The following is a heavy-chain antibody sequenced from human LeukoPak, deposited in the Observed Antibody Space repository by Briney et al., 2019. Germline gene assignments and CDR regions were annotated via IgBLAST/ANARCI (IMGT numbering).Heavy chain of an antibody. CDR2: ISGDGSVT. V-gene: IGHV3-74*01. CDR3: ASSSAGHNWFDP. D-gene: IGHD3-10*01. J-gene: IGHJ5*02. Sequence: PGGSLRLSCAAPGFTFSSYWMHWVRQAPGKGLVWVSRISGDGSVTTYADSVKGRFTISRDNAKNTLCLQMNSLRAEDTAVFYCASSSAGHNWFDPWGQGTLVTVSS. CDR1: GFTFSSYW.